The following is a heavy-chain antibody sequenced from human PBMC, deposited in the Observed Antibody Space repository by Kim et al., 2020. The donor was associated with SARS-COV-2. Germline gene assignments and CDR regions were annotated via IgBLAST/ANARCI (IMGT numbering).Heavy chain of an antibody. D-gene: IGHD3-10*01. J-gene: IGHJ4*02. V-gene: IGHV3-74*01. Sequence: GGSLRLSCAASGFTFRNHNMHWVRQVPGEGLVWVSRINSDGSSTTYAHSVKGRFTISRDNAKNTVYLQMNRLRAEDTAVYYCARAGDSGTYYVDYWGQGTLGTVSS. CDR2: INSDGSST. CDR1: GFTFRNHN. CDR3: ARAGDSGTYYVDY.